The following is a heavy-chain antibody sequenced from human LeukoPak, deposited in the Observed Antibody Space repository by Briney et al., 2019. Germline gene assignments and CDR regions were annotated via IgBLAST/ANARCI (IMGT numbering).Heavy chain of an antibody. J-gene: IGHJ6*02. CDR1: GGTFSSYA. V-gene: IGHV1-69*13. Sequence: SVNVSCKASGGTFSSYAISWVRQAPGQGLEWMGGIIPIFGTANYAQKFQGRVTITADESTSTAYMELSSLRSEDTAVYYCAREDSGEYYYYGMDVWGQGTTVTVSS. D-gene: IGHD6-19*01. CDR2: IIPIFGTA. CDR3: AREDSGEYYYYGMDV.